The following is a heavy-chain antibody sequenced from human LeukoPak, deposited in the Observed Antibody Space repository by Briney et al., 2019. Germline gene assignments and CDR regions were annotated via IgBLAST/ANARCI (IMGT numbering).Heavy chain of an antibody. CDR3: ARRASSGWYAWFDP. J-gene: IGHJ5*01. CDR2: IYYSGST. V-gene: IGHV4-59*08. Sequence: SETLSLTCTVSGGSISSYYWSWIRQPPGKGLEWIGYIYYSGSTNYNPSLKSRVTISVDTSKNQFSLKLSSVTAADTAVYYCARRASSGWYAWFDPWGQGTTVTVSS. CDR1: GGSISSYY. D-gene: IGHD6-19*01.